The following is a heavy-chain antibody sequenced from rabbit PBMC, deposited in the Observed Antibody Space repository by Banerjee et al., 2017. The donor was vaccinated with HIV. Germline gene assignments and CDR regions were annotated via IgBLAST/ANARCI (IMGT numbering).Heavy chain of an antibody. CDR1: GFDFSSYG. CDR2: IDPVSLRT. J-gene: IGHJ4*01. D-gene: IGHD8-1*01. V-gene: IGHV1S47*01. Sequence: QEQLVESGGGLVQPGGSLKLSCKGSGFDFSSYGVSWVRQAPGKGLDWIGYIDPVSLRTHYASWVNGRFTISSHNAQNTLYLQLNSLTAADTATYFCARSNAGSSYYIQDFNLWGPGTLVTVS. CDR3: ARSNAGSSYYIQDFNL.